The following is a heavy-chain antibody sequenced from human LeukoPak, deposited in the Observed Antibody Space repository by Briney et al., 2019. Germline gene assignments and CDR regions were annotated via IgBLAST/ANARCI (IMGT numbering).Heavy chain of an antibody. CDR3: AKVPTTVTSPHYFYYYMDV. D-gene: IGHD4-17*01. CDR1: GFTFSSHW. V-gene: IGHV3-74*01. Sequence: GGSLRLSCAASGFTFSSHWMHWVRQAPGKGLVWVSRINTDGSGTDYADSVKGRFTISRDNAKNTLYLQMNSLRAEDTAVYYCAKVPTTVTSPHYFYYYMDVWGKGTTVTVSS. J-gene: IGHJ6*03. CDR2: INTDGSGT.